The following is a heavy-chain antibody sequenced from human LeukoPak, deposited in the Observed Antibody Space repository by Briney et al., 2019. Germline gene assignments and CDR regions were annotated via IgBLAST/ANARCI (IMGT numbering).Heavy chain of an antibody. J-gene: IGHJ3*02. D-gene: IGHD3-22*01. CDR1: GGSISSYY. CDR2: IYYSGST. CDR3: ARVARITMIVVIITDDAFDI. V-gene: IGHV4-59*12. Sequence: SETLSLTCTVSGGSISSYYWSWIRQPPGKGLEWIGSIYYSGSTYYNPSLKSRVTISVDTSKNQFSLKLSSVTAADTAVYYCARVARITMIVVIITDDAFDIWGQGTMVTVSS.